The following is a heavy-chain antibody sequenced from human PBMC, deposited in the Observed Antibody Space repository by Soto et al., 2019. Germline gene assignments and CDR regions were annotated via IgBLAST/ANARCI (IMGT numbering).Heavy chain of an antibody. Sequence: QPGGSLRLSCAASGFTFSSYGMHWVRQATGKGLEWVAVISYDGSNKYYADSVKGRFTISRDNSKNTRYLQMNSLRAEDTAVYYCAKDRGGIAAAGTNYYYYGMDVWGQGTTVTVS. V-gene: IGHV3-30*18. J-gene: IGHJ6*02. CDR2: ISYDGSNK. D-gene: IGHD6-13*01. CDR1: GFTFSSYG. CDR3: AKDRGGIAAAGTNYYYYGMDV.